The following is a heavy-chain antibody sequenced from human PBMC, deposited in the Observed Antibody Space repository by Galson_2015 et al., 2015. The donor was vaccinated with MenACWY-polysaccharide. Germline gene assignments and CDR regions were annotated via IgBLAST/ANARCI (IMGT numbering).Heavy chain of an antibody. CDR3: ARSVYGSGIDYPNGDY. D-gene: IGHD3-10*01. Sequence: SVKVSCKASGGTFTDYAISWVRQAPGQGLEWMGRIITVVGKANYAQKFQGRLSITADRSTSTAYMELSSLRSEDTAVYYCARSVYGSGIDYPNGDYGGQGTLVIVSS. CDR1: GGTFTDYA. V-gene: IGHV1-69*04. J-gene: IGHJ4*02. CDR2: IITVVGKA.